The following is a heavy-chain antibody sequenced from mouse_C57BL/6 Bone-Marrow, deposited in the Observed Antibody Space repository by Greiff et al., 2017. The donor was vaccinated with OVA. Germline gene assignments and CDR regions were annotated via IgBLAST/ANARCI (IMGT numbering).Heavy chain of an antibody. V-gene: IGHV5-2*01. J-gene: IGHJ2*01. Sequence: EVMLVESGGGLVQPGESLKLSCESNEYEFPSHDMSWVRKTPEKRLELVAAITSDGGSTSYPDTMERRFIISRDNNKKTLYLQMSSLRSEDTALDYCARAYYSNYGWVGYWGQGTTLTVSS. D-gene: IGHD2-5*01. CDR1: EYEFPSHD. CDR2: ITSDGGST. CDR3: ARAYYSNYGWVGY.